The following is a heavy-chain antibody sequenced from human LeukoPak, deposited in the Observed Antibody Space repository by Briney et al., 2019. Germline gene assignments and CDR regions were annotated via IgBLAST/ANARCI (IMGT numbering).Heavy chain of an antibody. Sequence: ASVKVSCKASGYSFTRYYIHWVRQAPGQGLEWMGISDPRGGSTSYAQKFHDRVTMTRDTSTSTIYMELSSLRSGDTAVYYCARGVEMTTITTFDYWGQGTLVTVSS. J-gene: IGHJ4*02. CDR3: ARGVEMTTITTFDY. CDR1: GYSFTRYY. D-gene: IGHD5-24*01. CDR2: SDPRGGST. V-gene: IGHV1-46*01.